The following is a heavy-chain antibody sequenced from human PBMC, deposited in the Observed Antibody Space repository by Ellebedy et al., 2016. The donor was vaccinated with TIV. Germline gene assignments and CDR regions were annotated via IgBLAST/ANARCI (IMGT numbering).Heavy chain of an antibody. Sequence: GESLKISCAASGIPFSSSGMHWVRQAPGKGLEWVAMIWFDGSHQYYADSVKGRSTISRDNSQNTLSLQMNSLRGADTAVYYCARDRRYHHGSESPSIDHWGQGTLVTVSS. CDR3: ARDRRYHHGSESPSIDH. V-gene: IGHV3-30*02. D-gene: IGHD3-10*01. CDR1: GIPFSSSG. CDR2: IWFDGSHQ. J-gene: IGHJ4*02.